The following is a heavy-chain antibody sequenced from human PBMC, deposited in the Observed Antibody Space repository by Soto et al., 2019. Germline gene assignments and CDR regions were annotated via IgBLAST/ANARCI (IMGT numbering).Heavy chain of an antibody. J-gene: IGHJ4*02. CDR3: ARNINYDILTGYYIAVGNYFDY. V-gene: IGHV1-69*10. D-gene: IGHD3-9*01. CDR1: GGTFSSYA. Sequence: SVKVSCKASGGTFSSYAISWVRQAPGQGLEWMGGISPILGTANYAQKFQGRVTSTADKSTSTAYMGLSSLRCEDTAVYYCARNINYDILTGYYIAVGNYFDYWGQGTLVTVSS. CDR2: ISPILGTA.